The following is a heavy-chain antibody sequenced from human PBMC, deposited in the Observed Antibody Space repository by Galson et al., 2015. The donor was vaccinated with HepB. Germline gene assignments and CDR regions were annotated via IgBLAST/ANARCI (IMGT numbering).Heavy chain of an antibody. J-gene: IGHJ4*02. Sequence: SVKVSCKASGYTFTSYGISWVRQAPGQGLEWMGGIIPILGIANYAQKFQGRVTITADKSTSTAYMELSSLRSEDTAVYYCARGVDSSGYYYEFDYWGQGTLVTVSS. D-gene: IGHD3-22*01. CDR2: IIPILGIA. CDR1: GYTFTSYG. V-gene: IGHV1-69*10. CDR3: ARGVDSSGYYYEFDY.